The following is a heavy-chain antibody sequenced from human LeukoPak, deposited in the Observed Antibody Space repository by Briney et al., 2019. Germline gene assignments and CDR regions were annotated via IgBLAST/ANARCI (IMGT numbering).Heavy chain of an antibody. CDR1: GFTFSSYW. CDR2: IKNDGSEE. CDR3: ARAIRGSAVDTGDR. Sequence: GGSLRLSCAASGFTFSSYWMRWVRQAPGKGLEGVANIKNDGSEEYYVDSVKGRFTISRDNAKNSRFLQMNSLTVEDTAVYYCARAIRGSAVDTGDRWGQGTLVTVSS. J-gene: IGHJ4*02. D-gene: IGHD3-10*01. V-gene: IGHV3-7*01.